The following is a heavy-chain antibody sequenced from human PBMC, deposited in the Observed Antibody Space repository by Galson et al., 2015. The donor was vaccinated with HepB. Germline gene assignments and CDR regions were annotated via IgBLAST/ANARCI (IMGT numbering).Heavy chain of an antibody. V-gene: IGHV3-30*18. CDR2: ISYDGSNK. Sequence: SLRLSCAASGFTFSSYGMHWVRQAPGKGLEWVAVISYDGSNKYYADSVKGRFTISRDNSKNTLYLQMNSLRAEDTAVYYCAKDRDYFIDYWGQGTLVTVSS. J-gene: IGHJ4*02. CDR3: AKDRDYFIDY. CDR1: GFTFSSYG. D-gene: IGHD2/OR15-2a*01.